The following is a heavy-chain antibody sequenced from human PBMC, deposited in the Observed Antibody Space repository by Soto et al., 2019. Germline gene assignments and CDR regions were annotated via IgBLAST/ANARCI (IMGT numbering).Heavy chain of an antibody. J-gene: IGHJ5*02. CDR1: GGSISSYY. CDR2: IYHSGST. Sequence: LTCTVSGGSISSYYWSWIRQPPGKGLEWIGEIYHSGSTNFNPSLKSRVTISVDKSKNQFSLNLSSVTAADTAVYYCATSIRPIAAAGSWFDPWGQGTLVTVSS. CDR3: ATSIRPIAAAGSWFDP. D-gene: IGHD6-13*01. V-gene: IGHV4-59*12.